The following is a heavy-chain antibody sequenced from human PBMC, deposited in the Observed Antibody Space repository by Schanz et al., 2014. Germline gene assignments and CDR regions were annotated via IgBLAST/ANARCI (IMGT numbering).Heavy chain of an antibody. CDR3: ARAKRFGDMDV. D-gene: IGHD3-10*01. V-gene: IGHV1-18*01. CDR1: GYTFTAYG. J-gene: IGHJ6*02. CDR2: ISAYNGNT. Sequence: QVQLVQSGAEVQKLGASVKVSCQTSGYTFTAYGISWVRQAPGQGLEWMGWISAYNGNTNYAQKLQGRVTMTTDTSTSTAYMELRNLRSDDTAVYYCARAKRFGDMDVWGQGTTVTVSS.